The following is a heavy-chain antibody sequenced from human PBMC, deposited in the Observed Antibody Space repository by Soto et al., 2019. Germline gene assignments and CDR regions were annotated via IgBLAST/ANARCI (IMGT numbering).Heavy chain of an antibody. CDR3: ARQGIPQPRLYCGGDCPHFDY. D-gene: IGHD2-21*02. CDR2: IYPGDSDT. V-gene: IGHV5-51*01. J-gene: IGHJ4*02. Sequence: GECLKSSGHGSGYTFTTYWIFWVRQMPWKGLEWMGIIYPGDSDTRYSPSFQGQVTISADKSIGTAYLQWSSLKASDTAMYYCARQGIPQPRLYCGGDCPHFDYWGQGTLVTVSS. CDR1: GYTFTTYW.